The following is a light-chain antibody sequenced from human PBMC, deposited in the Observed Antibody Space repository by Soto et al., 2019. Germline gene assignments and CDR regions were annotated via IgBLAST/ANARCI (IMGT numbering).Light chain of an antibody. V-gene: IGKV3-11*01. CDR2: DAS. CDR1: QSVSSY. Sequence: EIVLTQSPATLSLSPGERVTLSCRASQSVSSYFAWYQQKPGLAPRLLIYDASTRAAGIPARFSGSGSGTDFTLTISSLEPEDFAVYYCQQRSNWLTFGGGTKVEIK. J-gene: IGKJ4*01. CDR3: QQRSNWLT.